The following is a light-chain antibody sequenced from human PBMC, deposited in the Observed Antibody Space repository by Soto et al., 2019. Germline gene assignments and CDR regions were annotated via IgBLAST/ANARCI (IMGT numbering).Light chain of an antibody. CDR3: SSYAGSNIYV. CDR1: SSDVGSYNY. V-gene: IGLV2-8*01. Sequence: QSALTQPPSASGSPGQSVTISCTGTSSDVGSYNYVSWYQQNPGKAPKLIIYEVSKRPPGVPDRFSGSNSGNTASLSVSGLQAEDDGDYYCSSYAGSNIYVFGTGTKVTVL. J-gene: IGLJ1*01. CDR2: EVS.